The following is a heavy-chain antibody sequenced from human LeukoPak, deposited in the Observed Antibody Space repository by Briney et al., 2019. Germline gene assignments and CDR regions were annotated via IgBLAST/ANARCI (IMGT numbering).Heavy chain of an antibody. J-gene: IGHJ4*02. CDR3: VRVAICIVGAADYFDY. CDR1: VYTFTSYG. D-gene: IGHD1-26*01. Sequence: ASVKVSCKHSVYTFTSYGISWVRQAPGPGREGMGWISAYNGKTNYTQKLQGRVTMTTDTSTSTAYMELRRLRSDDTAVCYSVRVAICIVGAADYFDYWGEERLVTVSS. CDR2: ISAYNGKT. V-gene: IGHV1-18*01.